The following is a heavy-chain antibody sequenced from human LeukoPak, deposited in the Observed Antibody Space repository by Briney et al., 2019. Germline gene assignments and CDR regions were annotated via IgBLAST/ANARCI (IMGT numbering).Heavy chain of an antibody. CDR3: AAAGTYYYYYYMDV. Sequence: TGGSLRLSCAASGFTVSSNYMSWVRQAPGKGLEWVSVIYSGGSTYYADSVKGRFTISRDNSKNTLYLQKNSLRAEDTAVYYCAAAGTYYYYYYMDVWGKGTTVTVSS. J-gene: IGHJ6*03. CDR2: IYSGGST. D-gene: IGHD6-13*01. V-gene: IGHV3-66*02. CDR1: GFTVSSNY.